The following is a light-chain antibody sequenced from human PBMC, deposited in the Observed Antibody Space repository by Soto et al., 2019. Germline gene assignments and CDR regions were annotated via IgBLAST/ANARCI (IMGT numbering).Light chain of an antibody. CDR3: QQRSNWPALT. V-gene: IGKV3D-20*02. CDR2: GAS. J-gene: IGKJ4*01. Sequence: EIVLTQSPGTLSLSPGERATLSCRASQSVSNNYLAWYQQKPGQAPRLLIYGASNRATGIPARFSGSGSGTEFTLTISSLQSEDFAVYYCQQRSNWPALTFGGGTKVDIK. CDR1: QSVSNNY.